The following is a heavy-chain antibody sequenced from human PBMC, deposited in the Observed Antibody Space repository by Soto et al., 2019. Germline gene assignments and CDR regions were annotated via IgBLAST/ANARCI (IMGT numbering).Heavy chain of an antibody. CDR1: GCSISSGGYS. J-gene: IGHJ4*02. Sequence: TSETLSLTCAVSGCSISSGGYSWSWIRQPPGKGLEWIGYIYHSGSTYYNPSLKSRVTISVDRSKNQFSLKLSSVTAADTAVYYCAAGGGLPRYYWGQGTLVTVSS. D-gene: IGHD5-12*01. V-gene: IGHV4-30-2*01. CDR3: AAGGGLPRYY. CDR2: IYHSGST.